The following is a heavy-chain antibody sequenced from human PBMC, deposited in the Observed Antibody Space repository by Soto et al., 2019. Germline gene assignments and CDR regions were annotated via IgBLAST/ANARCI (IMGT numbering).Heavy chain of an antibody. D-gene: IGHD2-2*01. Sequence: GASVKVSCKASGYTFNSYYRHWVRQAPGQGLEWMGIINPSGGSTSYAQKFQGRVTMTRDTSTSTVYMELSSLRSEDTAVYYCATQYLANAFDIWGQGTMVTVSS. V-gene: IGHV1-46*03. CDR2: INPSGGST. J-gene: IGHJ3*02. CDR1: GYTFNSYY. CDR3: ATQYLANAFDI.